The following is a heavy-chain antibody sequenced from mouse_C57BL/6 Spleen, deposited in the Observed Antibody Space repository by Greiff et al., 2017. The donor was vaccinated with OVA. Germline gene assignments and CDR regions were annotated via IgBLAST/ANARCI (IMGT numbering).Heavy chain of an antibody. CDR3: ARGGDSNYAWFAY. CDR2: IDPSDSET. Sequence: QVQLQQPGAELVRPGSSVKLSCKASGYTFTSYWMHWVKQRPIQGLEWIGNIDPSDSETHYNQKFKDKATLTVDKSSSTAYMQLSSLTSEDSAVYNCARGGDSNYAWFAYWGQGTLVTVSA. J-gene: IGHJ3*01. V-gene: IGHV1-52*01. D-gene: IGHD2-5*01. CDR1: GYTFTSYW.